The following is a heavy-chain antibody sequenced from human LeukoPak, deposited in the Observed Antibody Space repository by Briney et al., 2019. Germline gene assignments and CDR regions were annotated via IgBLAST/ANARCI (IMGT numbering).Heavy chain of an antibody. CDR1: GGSFSGYY. CDR2: INHSEST. CDR3: ARGYQLLWGGWFDP. J-gene: IGHJ5*02. Sequence: PSETLSLTCAVYGGSFSGYYWSWIRQPPGKGLEWIGEINHSESTNYNPSLKSRVTISVDTSKNQFSLKLSSVIAADTAVYYCARGYQLLWGGWFDPWGQETLVTVSS. V-gene: IGHV4-34*01. D-gene: IGHD2-2*01.